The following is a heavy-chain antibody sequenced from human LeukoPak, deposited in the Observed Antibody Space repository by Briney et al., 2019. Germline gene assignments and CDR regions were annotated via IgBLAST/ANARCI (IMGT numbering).Heavy chain of an antibody. Sequence: PSETLSLTCAVYGGSFSGYYWSWIRQPPGKGLEWIGEINHSGSTNYNPSLKSRVTISVDTSKNQLSLKLSSVTAADTAVYYCARQVYSSSPDFDYWGQGTLVTVSS. CDR3: ARQVYSSSPDFDY. V-gene: IGHV4-34*01. J-gene: IGHJ4*02. D-gene: IGHD6-13*01. CDR2: INHSGST. CDR1: GGSFSGYY.